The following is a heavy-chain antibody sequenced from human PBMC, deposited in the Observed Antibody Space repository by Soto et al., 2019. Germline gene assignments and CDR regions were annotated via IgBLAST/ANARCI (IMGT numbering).Heavy chain of an antibody. CDR3: ARDLFYPMGWGMDV. D-gene: IGHD2-21*01. J-gene: IGHJ6*02. CDR2: MSYDGINK. CDR1: GFTFSSYA. V-gene: IGHV3-30-3*01. Sequence: QVQLVESGGGVVQPGRSLRLSCAASGFTFSSYAMHWVRQAPGKGLEWVAVMSYDGINKYYADSVEGRFTISRDNSKNTLYLQMNSLRAEDTAVYYCARDLFYPMGWGMDVWGQGTAVTVSS.